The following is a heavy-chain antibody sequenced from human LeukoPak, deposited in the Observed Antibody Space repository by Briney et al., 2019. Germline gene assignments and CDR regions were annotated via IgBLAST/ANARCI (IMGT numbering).Heavy chain of an antibody. CDR1: GFTFSDYA. Sequence: PGGSLRLSCAASGFTFSDYAMTWVRQAPGKGLEWVATISGSGVMTYYADSVKGRFTVSGDHSKNTLYLQMSSLAAADTAVYYCAKDRSIGTYYTFDHWGQGTLVTVSS. V-gene: IGHV3-23*01. D-gene: IGHD1-26*01. CDR2: ISGSGVMT. CDR3: AKDRSIGTYYTFDH. J-gene: IGHJ4*02.